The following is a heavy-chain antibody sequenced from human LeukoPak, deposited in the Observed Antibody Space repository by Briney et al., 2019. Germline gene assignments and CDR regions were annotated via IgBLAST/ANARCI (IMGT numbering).Heavy chain of an antibody. Sequence: PSETLSLTCAVYGGSFSGYYWSWIRQPPGKGLEWIGEINHSGSTNYNPSLKSRVTISVDTSKNQFSLKLSSVTAAVTDVYTCAGTLWFGRYFDYWGQGTLVTVSS. D-gene: IGHD3-10*01. V-gene: IGHV4-34*01. CDR2: INHSGST. CDR1: GGSFSGYY. CDR3: AGTLWFGRYFDY. J-gene: IGHJ4*02.